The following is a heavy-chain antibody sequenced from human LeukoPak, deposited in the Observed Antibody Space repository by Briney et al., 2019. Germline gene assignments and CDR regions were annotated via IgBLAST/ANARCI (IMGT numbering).Heavy chain of an antibody. Sequence: GGSLRLSCAASGFTFTNYFMTWVRQAPGAGLEWVALIRQDGSDKYYVDSVKGRFTISRDNANNLLFLQMNSLRVDDTAVYYCGRGAALNWNSGGIDYWGQGTLVTVSS. J-gene: IGHJ4*02. V-gene: IGHV3-7*01. D-gene: IGHD1-1*01. CDR1: GFTFTNYF. CDR2: IRQDGSDK. CDR3: GRGAALNWNSGGIDY.